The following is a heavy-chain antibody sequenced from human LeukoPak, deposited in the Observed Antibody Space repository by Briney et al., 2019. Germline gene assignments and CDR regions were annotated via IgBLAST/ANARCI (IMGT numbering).Heavy chain of an antibody. D-gene: IGHD2-15*01. V-gene: IGHV4-34*01. CDR3: ARLNPWSQVSAFDI. Sequence: PSETLSLTCVVHGGSFSGYYWSWIRQPPGKGLEWIGEINHSGRTNYNPSLKSRVTISVDTSKDQFSLKLSSVTAADTAAYYCARLNPWSQVSAFDIWDQGTMVTVSS. CDR2: INHSGRT. CDR1: GGSFSGYY. J-gene: IGHJ3*02.